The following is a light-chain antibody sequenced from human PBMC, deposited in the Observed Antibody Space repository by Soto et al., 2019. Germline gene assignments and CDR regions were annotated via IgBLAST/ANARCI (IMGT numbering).Light chain of an antibody. CDR3: LSYTRTNTRI. CDR2: EGT. CDR1: SSDVGGYNF. J-gene: IGLJ2*01. Sequence: QSVLIQPPSASGSPGQSVTISCTGTSSDVGGYNFVSWYQHHPGKAPQLMIFEGTNRPSGVSSRFSGSRSGNTASLTISGLQAEDEAHYYCLSYTRTNTRIFGGGTKVTVL. V-gene: IGLV2-14*01.